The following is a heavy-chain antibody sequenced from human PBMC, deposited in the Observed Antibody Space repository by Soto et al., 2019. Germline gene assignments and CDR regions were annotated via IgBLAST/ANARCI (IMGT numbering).Heavy chain of an antibody. CDR3: TTHALDSRGYTPHTTSDY. V-gene: IGHV3-15*01. CDR2: IKSKTDGGTT. D-gene: IGHD3-22*01. Sequence: GGSLRLSCAASGFTFSNAWMSWVRQAPGKGLEWVGRIKSKTDGGTTDYAAPVKGRFTISRDDSKNTLYLQMNSLKTEDTAVYYCTTHALDSRGYTPHTTSDYWGQGTLVTVSS. CDR1: GFTFSNAW. J-gene: IGHJ4*02.